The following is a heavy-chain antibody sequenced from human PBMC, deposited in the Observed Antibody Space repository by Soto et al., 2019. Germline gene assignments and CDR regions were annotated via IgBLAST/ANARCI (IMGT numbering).Heavy chain of an antibody. CDR1: GGTFSSYA. V-gene: IGHV1-69*13. Sequence: VASVKVSCKASGGTFSSYAISWVRQAPGQGLEWMGGIIPIFGTANYAQKFQGRVTITADESTSTAYMELSSLRSEDTAVYYCARFHYSSSWYWFDPWGQGTLVTVSS. CDR3: ARFHYSSSWYWFDP. J-gene: IGHJ5*02. D-gene: IGHD6-13*01. CDR2: IIPIFGTA.